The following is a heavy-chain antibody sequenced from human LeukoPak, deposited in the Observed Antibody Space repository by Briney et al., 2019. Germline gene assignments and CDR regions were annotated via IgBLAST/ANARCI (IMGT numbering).Heavy chain of an antibody. CDR2: INPNSGGT. D-gene: IGHD3-3*01. V-gene: IGHV1-2*02. CDR1: GYTFTGYY. Sequence: ASEKVSCKASGYTFTGYYMHWVRQAPGQGLEWMGWINPNSGGTNYAQKFQGRVTMTRDTSISTAYMELSRLRSDDTAVYYCARGYQSTLRFLEWSALVGAYNWFDPWGQGTLVTVSS. J-gene: IGHJ5*02. CDR3: ARGYQSTLRFLEWSALVGAYNWFDP.